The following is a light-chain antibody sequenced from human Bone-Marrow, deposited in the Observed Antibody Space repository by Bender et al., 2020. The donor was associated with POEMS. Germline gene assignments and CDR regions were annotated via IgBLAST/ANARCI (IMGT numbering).Light chain of an antibody. V-gene: IGLV2-11*01. CDR2: DVT. CDR1: SSDVGNYNY. J-gene: IGLJ2*01. Sequence: QSALTQPRSVSGSPGQSVTISCTGTSSDVGNYNYVSWYQQYPGKAPKVMIHDVTKRPSGVPDRFSGSKSGNTASLTISGLQAEDEADYYCCSHAGLSTPVVFGGGTHLTVL. CDR3: CSHAGLSTPVV.